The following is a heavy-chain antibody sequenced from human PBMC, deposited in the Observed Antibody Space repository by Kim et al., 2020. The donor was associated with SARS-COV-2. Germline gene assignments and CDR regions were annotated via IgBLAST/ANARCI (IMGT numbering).Heavy chain of an antibody. D-gene: IGHD2-2*01. CDR2: ISSSSSTI. V-gene: IGHV3-48*02. Sequence: GGSLRLSCAASGFTFSSYSMNWVRQAPGKGLEWVSYISSSSSTINYADSVKGRFTISRDNAKNSLYLQMNSLRDEDTAVYYCASDHCSSTSCFFVMGKYYYYYAMVVWGQRTTVTVS. CDR1: GFTFSSYS. J-gene: IGHJ6*02. CDR3: ASDHCSSTSCFFVMGKYYYYYAMVV.